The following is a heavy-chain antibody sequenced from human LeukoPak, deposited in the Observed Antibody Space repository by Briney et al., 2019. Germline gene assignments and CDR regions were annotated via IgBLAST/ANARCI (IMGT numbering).Heavy chain of an antibody. CDR1: GFTFSNYD. D-gene: IGHD1-26*01. CDR3: AKDSYSGGYGGWVYFDY. CDR2: IRYDGGNK. J-gene: IGHJ4*02. Sequence: PGGSLRLSCAASGFTFSNYDMHWVRQAPGKGLEWVAFIRYDGGNKYYADSVKGRFTISRDNSKNTLYLQMDSLRAEDTAVYYCAKDSYSGGYGGWVYFDYWGQGTLVTVSS. V-gene: IGHV3-30*02.